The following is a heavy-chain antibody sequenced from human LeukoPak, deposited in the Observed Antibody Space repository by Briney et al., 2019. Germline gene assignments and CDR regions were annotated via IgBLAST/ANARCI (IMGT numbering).Heavy chain of an antibody. J-gene: IGHJ3*02. CDR2: ISGDGGST. D-gene: IGHD5-18*01. CDR3: AKDMGDTAMVTFDI. V-gene: IGHV3-43*02. Sequence: PGGSLRLSCAASGFTFDDYAMHWVRQAPGKGLEWVSLISGDGGSTYYADSVKGRFTISRDNGKNSLYLQMNSLRTEDTALYYCAKDMGDTAMVTFDIWGQGTMVTVSS. CDR1: GFTFDDYA.